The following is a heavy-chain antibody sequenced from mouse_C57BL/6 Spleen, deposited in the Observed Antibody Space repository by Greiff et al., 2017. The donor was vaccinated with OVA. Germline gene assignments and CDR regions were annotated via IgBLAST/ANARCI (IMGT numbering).Heavy chain of an antibody. D-gene: IGHD2-3*01. CDR2: INPYNGVS. CDR1: GYSFTGYY. Sequence: VQLQQSGPELVKPGASVKISCKASGYSFTGYYMPWVKQSHGNILDWIGYINPYNGVSSYNQKLKGKTTLTVDKPSSTLYMELRSLTSEDSAVYYCARLGDGYRYAMDYWGQGTSVTVSA. V-gene: IGHV1-31*01. CDR3: ARLGDGYRYAMDY. J-gene: IGHJ4*01.